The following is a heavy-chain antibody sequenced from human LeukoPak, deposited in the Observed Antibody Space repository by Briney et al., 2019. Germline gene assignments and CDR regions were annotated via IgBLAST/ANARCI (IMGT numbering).Heavy chain of an antibody. D-gene: IGHD1-26*01. CDR1: GFTFSSYA. CDR3: ARDLLGLNRYFDY. J-gene: IGHJ4*02. Sequence: GGSLRLSCAASGFTFSSYAMPWVRQAPGKGLEWVAVISYDGSNKYYADSVKGRFTISRDNSKNTLYLQMNSLRAEDTAVYYCARDLLGLNRYFDYWGQGTLVTVSS. V-gene: IGHV3-30-3*01. CDR2: ISYDGSNK.